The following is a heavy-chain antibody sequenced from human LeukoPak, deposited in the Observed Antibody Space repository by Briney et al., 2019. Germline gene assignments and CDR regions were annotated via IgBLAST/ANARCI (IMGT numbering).Heavy chain of an antibody. CDR2: MYYSGNT. J-gene: IGHJ5*02. D-gene: IGHD4-17*01. CDR1: GGSISSSSYY. Sequence: PSETLSLTCTVSGGSISSSSYYWGWIRQPPGKGLEWIGSMYYSGNTYYNPSLKSRVTISVDSSKNQFSLKLSSVTAADTAVYYCARAISSFDYGDYWFDPWGQGTLVTVSS. V-gene: IGHV4-39*07. CDR3: ARAISSFDYGDYWFDP.